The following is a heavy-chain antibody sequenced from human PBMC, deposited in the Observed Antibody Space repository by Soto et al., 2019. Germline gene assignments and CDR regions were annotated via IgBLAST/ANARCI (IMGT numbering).Heavy chain of an antibody. J-gene: IGHJ4*02. CDR2: IIPILGIA. CDR1: GGTFSSYT. Sequence: QVQLVQSGAEVKKPGSSVKVSCKASGGTFSSYTISWVRQAPGQGLEWMGRIIPILGIANYAQKFQGRVTITADKSTSTAYMELSSLRSEDTAVYYCERGSIAAAGSPSDFWGQGTLVTVS. V-gene: IGHV1-69*02. CDR3: ERGSIAAAGSPSDF. D-gene: IGHD6-13*01.